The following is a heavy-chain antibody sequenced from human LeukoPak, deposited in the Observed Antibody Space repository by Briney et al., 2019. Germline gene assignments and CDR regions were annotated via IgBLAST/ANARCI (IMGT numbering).Heavy chain of an antibody. CDR1: GFTFSDYY. CDR2: ISSSGSGI. D-gene: IGHD3-10*01. J-gene: IGHJ6*04. Sequence: KSGGSLRLSCAASGFTFSDYYMSWIRQAPGKGLEWLSYISSSGSGIFYADSVKGRFTMSRDNAKNSLYLQMNSLRAEDTAVYYCAWTTPGSVDVWGRGTTVTVSS. V-gene: IGHV3-11*04. CDR3: AWTTPGSVDV.